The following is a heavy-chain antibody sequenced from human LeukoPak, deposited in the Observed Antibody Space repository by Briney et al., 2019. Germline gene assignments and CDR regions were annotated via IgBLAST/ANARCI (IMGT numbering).Heavy chain of an antibody. CDR1: GFTFTTYW. CDR3: AELGITMIGGV. V-gene: IGHV3-7*01. J-gene: IGHJ6*04. CDR2: INQDGSHK. Sequence: GGSLRLSCAASGFTFTTYWMSWVRQAPGKGLEWVAFINQDGSHKYSVDSVKGRFSLSRDNAKNSLYLQMNSLRAEDTAVYYCAELGITMIGGVWGKGTTVTISS. D-gene: IGHD3-10*02.